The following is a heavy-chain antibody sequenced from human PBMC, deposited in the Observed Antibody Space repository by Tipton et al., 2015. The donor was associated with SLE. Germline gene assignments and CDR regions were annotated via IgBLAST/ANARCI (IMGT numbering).Heavy chain of an antibody. CDR1: GYTFTNFD. CDR3: ARDNLHLGELSSGGFDY. Sequence: QLVQSGAEVMKPGASVKVSCKASGYTFTNFDISWVRQAPGQGLEWMGWISTKNGDTKYAQRFQGRVSMTTDTSTSTAYMELRSLRSDDTAVYYCARDNLHLGELSSGGFDYWGQGTLVTVSS. V-gene: IGHV1-18*01. CDR2: ISTKNGDT. D-gene: IGHD3-16*02. J-gene: IGHJ4*02.